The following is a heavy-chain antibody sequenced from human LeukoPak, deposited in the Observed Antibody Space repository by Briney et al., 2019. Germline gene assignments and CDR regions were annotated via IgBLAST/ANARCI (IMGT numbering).Heavy chain of an antibody. Sequence: GGSLRLSCVASGFTFTSDAMNWVRQAPGKGLEWVSSTVSRGTTQYADSVKGRFTVSRDTSKNTLYLQMNSLRDDDTAVYYCAKCSTSAYTTGWCNWINPWGQGTLVTVSS. D-gene: IGHD6-19*01. CDR3: AKCSTSAYTTGWCNWINP. CDR2: TVSRGTT. CDR1: GFTFTSDA. V-gene: IGHV3-23*01. J-gene: IGHJ5*02.